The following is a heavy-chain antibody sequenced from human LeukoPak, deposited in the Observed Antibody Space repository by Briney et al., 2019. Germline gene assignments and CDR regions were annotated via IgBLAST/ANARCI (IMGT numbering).Heavy chain of an antibody. CDR1: GFIFRNYY. D-gene: IGHD3-16*01. J-gene: IGHJ4*02. V-gene: IGHV3-11*01. CDR3: AKEMSLAKRGSDTFDY. Sequence: GGSLRLSCEASGFIFRNYYMNWIRQTPGKGLEWVSYISSSGGKIYYADSVKGRFTISRDNSKDSLYLQMNSLRPEDTALYYCAKEMSLAKRGSDTFDYWGQGTLVTVSS. CDR2: ISSSGGKI.